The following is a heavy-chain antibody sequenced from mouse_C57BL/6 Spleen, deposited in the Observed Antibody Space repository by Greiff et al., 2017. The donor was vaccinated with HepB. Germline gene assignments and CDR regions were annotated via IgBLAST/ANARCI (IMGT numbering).Heavy chain of an antibody. J-gene: IGHJ4*01. CDR3: ARGGGYYAMDY. Sequence: QVQLQQPGAELVKPGASVKMSCKASGYTFTSYWITWVKQRPGQGLEWIGDIYPGSGSTNYYEKFKSKATLTVDTSSSTAYMQLSSLTSEDSAVYYCARGGGYYAMDYWGQGTSVTVSS. V-gene: IGHV1-55*01. CDR1: GYTFTSYW. CDR2: IYPGSGST.